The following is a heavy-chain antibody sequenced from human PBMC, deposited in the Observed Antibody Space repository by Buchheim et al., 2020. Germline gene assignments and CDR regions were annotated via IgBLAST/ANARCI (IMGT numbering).Heavy chain of an antibody. CDR2: MNPNSGNT. Sequence: QVQLVQSGAEVKKPGASVKVSCKASGYTFTSYDINWVRQATGQGLEWMGWMNPNSGNTGYAQKFQGRVTMTRNTSISTAYMELSRLRSEDTAVYYCARSPKYYDILTGQSPSVDYWGQGTL. D-gene: IGHD3-9*01. CDR3: ARSPKYYDILTGQSPSVDY. CDR1: GYTFTSYD. V-gene: IGHV1-8*01. J-gene: IGHJ4*02.